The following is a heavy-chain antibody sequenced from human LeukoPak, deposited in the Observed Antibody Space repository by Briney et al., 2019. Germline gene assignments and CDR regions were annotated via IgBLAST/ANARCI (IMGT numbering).Heavy chain of an antibody. CDR3: ARAPPKINYYYDGSGQGYYFDY. V-gene: IGHV4-59*01. CDR2: IYYSGST. Sequence: SETLSLTCTVSGGSISSYYWSWIRQPPGKGLEWIGYIYYSGSTNYNPSLKSRVTISVDTSKNQFSLKLSSVTAADTAVYYCARAPPKINYYYDGSGQGYYFDYWGQGTLVTVSS. J-gene: IGHJ4*02. CDR1: GGSISSYY. D-gene: IGHD3-22*01.